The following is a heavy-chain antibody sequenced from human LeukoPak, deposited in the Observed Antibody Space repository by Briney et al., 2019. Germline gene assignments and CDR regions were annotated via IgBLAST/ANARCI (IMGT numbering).Heavy chain of an antibody. V-gene: IGHV3-53*01. J-gene: IGHJ4*02. D-gene: IGHD5-12*01. CDR3: ARNYGGYEPVTPWFDY. CDR1: GFTVSSNY. CDR2: IYSGGST. Sequence: PGGSLRLSCAASGFTVSSNYMSWVRQAPGQGLEWVSVIYSGGSTYYADSVKGRFTISRDNSKNTLYLQMNSLRAEDTAVYYCARNYGGYEPVTPWFDYWGQGTLVTVSS.